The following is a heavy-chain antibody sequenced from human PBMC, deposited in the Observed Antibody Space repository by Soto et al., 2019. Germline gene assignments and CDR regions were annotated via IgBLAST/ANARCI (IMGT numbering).Heavy chain of an antibody. Sequence: QVQLVQSGTVVQRRGSSVKVSCQASGGSFSSHGMAWVRQAPGQGLEWMGGIIPTFGTATYAPKFQGRVIITADKSTNTAYMELSSLRSADTAVYYSASGRSAQYLDFWGQGTLISVSS. V-gene: IGHV1-69*06. CDR3: ASGRSAQYLDF. CDR2: IIPTFGTA. J-gene: IGHJ4*02. CDR1: GGSFSSHG. D-gene: IGHD3-9*01.